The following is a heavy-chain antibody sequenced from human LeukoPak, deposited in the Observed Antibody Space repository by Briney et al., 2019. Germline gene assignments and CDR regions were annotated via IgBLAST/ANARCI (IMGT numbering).Heavy chain of an antibody. Sequence: SETLSLTCAVYGGSFSGYYWSWIRQPPGKGLEWIGEINHSGSTNYNPSLKSRVTMSVDTSKNQFSLKLSSVTAADTAVYYCASGYSSGWYRIDYYSYYGMDVWGQGTTVTVSS. V-gene: IGHV4-34*01. J-gene: IGHJ6*02. CDR2: INHSGST. D-gene: IGHD6-19*01. CDR1: GGSFSGYY. CDR3: ASGYSSGWYRIDYYSYYGMDV.